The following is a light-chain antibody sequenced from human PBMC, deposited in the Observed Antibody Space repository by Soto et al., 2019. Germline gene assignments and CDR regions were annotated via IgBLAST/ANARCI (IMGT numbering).Light chain of an antibody. V-gene: IGLV2-14*03. J-gene: IGLJ2*01. Sequence: QSALTQPASVSGSPGQSITISCTGTSNDIGGYNYVSWYQQHPGKAPKPMVYYVSNRPSGVSNRFSGSKSGNTASLTISGLQAEDEADYYFSSFTTSSTLLFGGGTKLTVL. CDR3: SSFTTSSTLL. CDR1: SNDIGGYNY. CDR2: YVS.